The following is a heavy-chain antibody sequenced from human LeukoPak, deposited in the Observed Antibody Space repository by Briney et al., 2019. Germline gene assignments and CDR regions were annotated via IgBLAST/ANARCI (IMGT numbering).Heavy chain of an antibody. V-gene: IGHV4-59*01. J-gene: IGHJ6*03. CDR2: IYYSGST. Sequence: SETLSLTCTVSGGSISNYYWGWIRQPPGKGLELIGYIYYSGSTSYNPSLKSRVTISVDTSKNQFSLKLSSVTAADTAVYYCGSNGGYYYDTSGGYYYMDVWGKGTTVTVSS. CDR1: GGSISNYY. CDR3: GSNGGYYYDTSGGYYYMDV. D-gene: IGHD3-22*01.